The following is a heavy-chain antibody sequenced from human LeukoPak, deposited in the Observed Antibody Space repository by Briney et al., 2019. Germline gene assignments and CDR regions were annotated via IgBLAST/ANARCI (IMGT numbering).Heavy chain of an antibody. CDR1: GGSISSSSYY. CDR2: IYYSGST. D-gene: IGHD2-21*02. Sequence: SETLSLTCTVSGGSISSSSYYWGWIRQPPGKGLESIGSIYYSGSTYYNPSLKSRVTLSVDTSKNQFSLKLRSVTAADTAVYYCARGHSSVVTAIPYYFDYWGRGTLVTVSS. CDR3: ARGHSSVVTAIPYYFDY. J-gene: IGHJ4*02. V-gene: IGHV4-39*07.